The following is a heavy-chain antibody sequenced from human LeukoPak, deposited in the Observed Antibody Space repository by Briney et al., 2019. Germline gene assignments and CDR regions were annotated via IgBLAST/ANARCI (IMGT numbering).Heavy chain of an antibody. V-gene: IGHV3-30*02. D-gene: IGHD6-25*01. CDR1: GFTFSSYG. J-gene: IGHJ4*02. CDR2: IRYDGSNK. Sequence: GGSLRLSCAASGFTFSSYGMHWVRQAPGKGLEWVAFIRYDGSNKYYADSVKGRFTISRDNSKNTLYLQMNSLRAEDTAVYYCATGMYGSGWYFDYRGQGTLVTVSS. CDR3: ATGMYGSGWYFDY.